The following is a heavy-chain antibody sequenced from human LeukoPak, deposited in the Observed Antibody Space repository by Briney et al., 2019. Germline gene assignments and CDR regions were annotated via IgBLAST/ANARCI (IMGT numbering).Heavy chain of an antibody. J-gene: IGHJ5*02. V-gene: IGHV4-59*01. Sequence: SETLSLTCTVSGGSISGYFWTWIRQPSGKGLEWIGYIYYTGNTNYNPSLKSRVTISIDTSKNHFSLNVNSVTAADAAVYYCVRSKSGAYGWFDPWGPGTLVTVSS. CDR1: GGSISGYF. D-gene: IGHD2-15*01. CDR2: IYYTGNT. CDR3: VRSKSGAYGWFDP.